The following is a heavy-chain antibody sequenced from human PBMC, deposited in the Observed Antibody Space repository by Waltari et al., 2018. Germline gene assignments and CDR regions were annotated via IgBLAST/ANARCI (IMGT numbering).Heavy chain of an antibody. J-gene: IGHJ6*03. D-gene: IGHD2-2*02. CDR1: GVSFSRYY. V-gene: IGHV4-34*01. CDR3: AGRYRNYYYYYYMDV. CDR2: INHSGST. Sequence: VQLQQWGAGLLKPSETLSLTCAVYGVSFSRYYWSWIRQPPGKGLDCLAEINHSGSTNYNPSLKSRVTISVDTSKNQFSLKLSSVTAADTAVYYCAGRYRNYYYYYYMDVWGKGTTVTVSS.